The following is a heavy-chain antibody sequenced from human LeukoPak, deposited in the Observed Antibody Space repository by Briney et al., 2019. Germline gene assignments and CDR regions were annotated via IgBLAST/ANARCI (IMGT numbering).Heavy chain of an antibody. CDR1: GFTFNNFA. Sequence: GGSLKFSCAVSGFTFNNFAMNWVRQPPGKGLEWVSSLSGGGTGHYADSVKGRFTISRDISNNTLFLQMNSLSGADTAVYYCAKDLGRAVNQYAVAYFRHWGQGTLVTVSS. D-gene: IGHD7-27*01. CDR2: LSGGGTG. J-gene: IGHJ1*01. V-gene: IGHV3-23*01. CDR3: AKDLGRAVNQYAVAYFRH.